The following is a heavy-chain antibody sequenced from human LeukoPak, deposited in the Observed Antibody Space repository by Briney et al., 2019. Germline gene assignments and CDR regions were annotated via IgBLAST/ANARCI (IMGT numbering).Heavy chain of an antibody. D-gene: IGHD3-22*01. Sequence: PGGSLRLSCAASGFTFSNYWMSWVRQAPGKGLEWLANINQDGSEMYYVDSVKGRFTISRDNGKNSLYLQINSLRADDTAVYYCAREDYYDSSGYYKNKEYFQHWGQGTLVTVSS. CDR2: INQDGSEM. V-gene: IGHV3-7*01. CDR1: GFTFSNYW. CDR3: AREDYYDSSGYYKNKEYFQH. J-gene: IGHJ1*01.